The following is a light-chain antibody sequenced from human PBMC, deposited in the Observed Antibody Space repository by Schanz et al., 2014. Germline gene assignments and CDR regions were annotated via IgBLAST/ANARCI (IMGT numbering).Light chain of an antibody. CDR2: AAS. CDR3: QQANSFPYT. Sequence: DIQMTQTPSTLSASVGDRVTITCRASQRISIGLAWYQQKPGKAPKLLIYAASSLQSGVPSRFSGNGSGTDFTLTISSLQSEDFATYYCQQANSFPYTFGQGTKLEIK. V-gene: IGKV1-12*01. J-gene: IGKJ2*01. CDR1: QRISIG.